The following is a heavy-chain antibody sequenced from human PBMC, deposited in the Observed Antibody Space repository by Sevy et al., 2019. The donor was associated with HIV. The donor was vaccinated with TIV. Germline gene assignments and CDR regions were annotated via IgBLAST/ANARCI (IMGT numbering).Heavy chain of an antibody. V-gene: IGHV3-30*04. CDR2: ISYDGSNK. D-gene: IGHD3-10*01. CDR3: ARAKGRTYYYGSGSYYGMDV. CDR1: GFTFSSYA. J-gene: IGHJ6*02. Sequence: GGSLRLSCAASGFTFSSYAMHWVRQAPGKGLEWVAVISYDGSNKYYADSVKGRFTISRDNSKNTLNLQMNSLRAEDTAVYYCARAKGRTYYYGSGSYYGMDVWGQGTTVTVSS.